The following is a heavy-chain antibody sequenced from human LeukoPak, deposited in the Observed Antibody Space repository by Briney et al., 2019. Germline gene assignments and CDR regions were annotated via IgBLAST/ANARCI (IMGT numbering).Heavy chain of an antibody. Sequence: PGGSLRLSCAASGFTFGSYSMNWVRQAPGKGLEWVSSISSSSSSYIYYADSVKGRFTISRDNAKNSLYLQMNSLRAEDTAVYYCARVDDYGDYRESDAFDIWGQGTMVTVSS. V-gene: IGHV3-21*01. D-gene: IGHD4-17*01. CDR1: GFTFGSYS. CDR2: ISSSSSSYI. J-gene: IGHJ3*02. CDR3: ARVDDYGDYRESDAFDI.